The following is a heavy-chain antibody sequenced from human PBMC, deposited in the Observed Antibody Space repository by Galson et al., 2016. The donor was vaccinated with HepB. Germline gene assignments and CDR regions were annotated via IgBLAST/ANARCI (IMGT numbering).Heavy chain of an antibody. V-gene: IGHV3-30*03. CDR3: ASDPRQWQRGYNYGFEY. Sequence: SLRLSCADSGFTFSTYGMHWVRQAPGKGLEWVAVISYDGDTKYHADSVKGRFTISRDNSKNTLYLQMHRLRFEDTAVYYCASDPRQWQRGYNYGFEYWGQGTLVSVSS. J-gene: IGHJ4*02. CDR2: ISYDGDTK. D-gene: IGHD5-18*01. CDR1: GFTFSTYG.